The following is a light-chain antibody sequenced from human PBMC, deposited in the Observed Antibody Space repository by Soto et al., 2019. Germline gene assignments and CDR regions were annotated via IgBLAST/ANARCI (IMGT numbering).Light chain of an antibody. V-gene: IGKV1-12*01. CDR2: AAS. CDR1: QGIRSW. J-gene: IGKJ5*01. CDR3: QHANSFPIT. Sequence: DIQMTQSPSSVSASVGDRVTITCRASQGIRSWLAWYQQKPGKAPKLLIYAASSLQSGVPSRFIGSGSWTDFTLNISSLQPEDFATYYGQHANSFPITFGQGTRLESK.